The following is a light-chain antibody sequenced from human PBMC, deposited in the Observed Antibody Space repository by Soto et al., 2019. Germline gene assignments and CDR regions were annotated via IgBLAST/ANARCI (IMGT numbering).Light chain of an antibody. J-gene: IGKJ1*01. V-gene: IGKV1-5*03. CDR2: KAA. CDR3: QHYNSFSST. Sequence: DIQMTQSPSTLSASVGDRVAITCRASDNIVHWVAWYQQKPGKAPKLLIYKAANLADEVPSRFAGSGSGTDFTLTITRLQPDDFATYYCQHYNSFSSTVGQGTKVDIK. CDR1: DNIVHW.